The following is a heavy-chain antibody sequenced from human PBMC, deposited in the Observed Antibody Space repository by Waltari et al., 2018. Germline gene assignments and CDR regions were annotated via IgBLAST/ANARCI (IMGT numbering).Heavy chain of an antibody. CDR2: IYHSGST. CDR3: ARNIDSSGWYPSPLYNWFDP. J-gene: IGHJ5*02. CDR1: GYSISSGYY. D-gene: IGHD6-19*01. V-gene: IGHV4-38-2*01. Sequence: QVQLQESGPGLVKPSETLSLTCAVSGYSISSGYYWGWIRQPPGKGLGWIGSIYHSGSTYYNPSLKSRVTISVDTSKNQFSLKLSSVTAADTAVYYCARNIDSSGWYPSPLYNWFDPWGQGTLVTVSS.